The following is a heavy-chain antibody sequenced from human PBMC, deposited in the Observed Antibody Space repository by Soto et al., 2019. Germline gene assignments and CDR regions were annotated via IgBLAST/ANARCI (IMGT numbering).Heavy chain of an antibody. Sequence: GESLKISCKGSGYSFTSYWIGWVRQMPGKGLEWMGIIYPGDSDTRYSPSFQGQVTISADKSISTAYLQWSSLKASDTAMYYCARSKDGSGIYKINWFDPWGQGTLVTVSS. CDR3: ARSKDGSGIYKINWFDP. J-gene: IGHJ5*02. V-gene: IGHV5-51*01. CDR2: IYPGDSDT. D-gene: IGHD3-10*01. CDR1: GYSFTSYW.